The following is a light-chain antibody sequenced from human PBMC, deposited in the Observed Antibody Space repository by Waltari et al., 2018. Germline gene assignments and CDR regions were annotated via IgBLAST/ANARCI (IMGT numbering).Light chain of an antibody. CDR3: QQYGSLPLFA. CDR2: GGS. J-gene: IGKJ3*01. V-gene: IGKV3-20*01. Sequence: EIVLTQSPGTLSLSPGETATLSCRASQSVSTTSLAWYQQKPGQAPRLLIYGGSRRASGIPDRFSGRGSGIEFTLTISRLGPEDFAVYYCQQYGSLPLFAFGPGTKVDVK. CDR1: QSVSTTS.